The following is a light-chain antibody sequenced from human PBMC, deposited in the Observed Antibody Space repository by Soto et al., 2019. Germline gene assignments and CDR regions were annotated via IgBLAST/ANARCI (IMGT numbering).Light chain of an antibody. CDR2: DAS. V-gene: IGKV3-11*02. Sequence: IALTQSPDTLSLSPGRSSTLSCRANMSVSEYLFWYQQRHGQAPRLLIYDASIRATGIPARFRGSGSGRDFTLTISNLESEDSAVYYCQQRANWPITFGQGTRREIK. J-gene: IGKJ5*01. CDR3: QQRANWPIT. CDR1: MSVSEY.